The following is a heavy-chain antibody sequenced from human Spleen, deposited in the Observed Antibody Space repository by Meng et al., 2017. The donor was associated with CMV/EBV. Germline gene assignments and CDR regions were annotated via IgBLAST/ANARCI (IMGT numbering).Heavy chain of an antibody. J-gene: IGHJ6*02. V-gene: IGHV4-39*07. D-gene: IGHD2-2*01. CDR2: IYFTGNT. CDR3: ARARDCSSTSCYDHPPEYYYYGMDV. CDR1: GGSITTSTYY. Sequence: SETLSLTCTVSGGSITTSTYYWGWIRQPPGKGLEWIGSIYFTGNTHYNPSLKSRVTISIDTSKNQFSLKLSSATAADTAVYYCARARDCSSTSCYDHPPEYYYYGMDVWGQGTTVTVSS.